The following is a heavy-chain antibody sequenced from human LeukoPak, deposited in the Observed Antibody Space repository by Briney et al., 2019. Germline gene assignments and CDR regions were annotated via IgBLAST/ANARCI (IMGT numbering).Heavy chain of an antibody. CDR2: ISSSSSYI. CDR1: GFTFSSYS. D-gene: IGHD3-16*01. Sequence: GGSLRLSCAASGFTFSSYSMNWVRQAPGKGLEWVSSISSSSSYIYYADSVKGRFTISRDNAKNSLYPQMNSLRAEDTAVYYCARAPTENMITFGGVEYYFDYWGQGTLVTVSS. J-gene: IGHJ4*02. CDR3: ARAPTENMITFGGVEYYFDY. V-gene: IGHV3-21*01.